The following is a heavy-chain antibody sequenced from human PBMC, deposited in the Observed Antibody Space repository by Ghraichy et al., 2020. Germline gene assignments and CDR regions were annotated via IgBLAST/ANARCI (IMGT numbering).Heavy chain of an antibody. V-gene: IGHV3-21*01. J-gene: IGHJ5*02. CDR2: IGTNGRYI. Sequence: GGSLRLSCVASGFRFNMYNMNWVRQTPGGGLEWVSSIGTNGRYIYYADSVKGRFNISRDNAKNSLFLQMNSLRGEDAGLYYCARGRFLEGFGPWGRGTMVTVSS. D-gene: IGHD3-3*01. CDR3: ARGRFLEGFGP. CDR1: GFRFNMYN.